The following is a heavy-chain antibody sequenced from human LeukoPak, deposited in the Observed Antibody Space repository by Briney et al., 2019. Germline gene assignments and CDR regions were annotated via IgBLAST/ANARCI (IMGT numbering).Heavy chain of an antibody. CDR3: AGGGYYDSPHFVY. V-gene: IGHV3-74*01. J-gene: IGHJ4*02. D-gene: IGHD3-16*01. CDR1: GFSFSTYW. CDR2: IDNGGTTT. Sequence: GGSLRLSCVASGFSFSTYWMHWVRQAPGKGLVWVSRIDNGGTTTLYADSVRGRFTISRDNAKNTLYLQMNSLRAEDTAMYYCAGGGYYDSPHFVYWGQGTLVTVSS.